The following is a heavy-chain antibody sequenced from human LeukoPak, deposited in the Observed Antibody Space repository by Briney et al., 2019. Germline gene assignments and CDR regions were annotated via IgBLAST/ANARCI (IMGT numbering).Heavy chain of an antibody. CDR3: ATKPTYCSSTSCYYYYGMDV. Sequence: GGSLRLSCAASGFTFSSYAMHWVRQAPGKGLEWVAVISYDGSNKYYADSVKGRFTISRDNSKNTLYLQMNRLRAEDTAVYYCATKPTYCSSTSCYYYYGMDVWGQGTTVTVSS. CDR2: ISYDGSNK. J-gene: IGHJ6*02. CDR1: GFTFSSYA. D-gene: IGHD2-2*01. V-gene: IGHV3-30-3*01.